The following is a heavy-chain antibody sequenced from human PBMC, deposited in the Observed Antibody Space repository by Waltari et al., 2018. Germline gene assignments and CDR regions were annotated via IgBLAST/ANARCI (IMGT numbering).Heavy chain of an antibody. D-gene: IGHD3-3*01. J-gene: IGHJ5*02. CDR2: IISSSSTI. CDR3: ARGGVTIFTNWFDP. CDR1: GFPFSSYS. Sequence: EVQLVESGGGLVQPGGSLRLSCAASGFPFSSYSMTWLRQAPGQGLEWVSYIISSSSTIYYSDSVKGRFTISRDNAKNSLYLQMNSLRAEDTAVYYCARGGVTIFTNWFDPWGQGTLVTVSS. V-gene: IGHV3-48*04.